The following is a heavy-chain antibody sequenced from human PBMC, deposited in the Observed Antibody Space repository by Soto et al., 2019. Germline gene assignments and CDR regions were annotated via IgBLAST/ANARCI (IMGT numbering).Heavy chain of an antibody. D-gene: IGHD3-22*01. CDR2: IWYDGSNK. J-gene: IGHJ4*02. CDR1: GFTFSSYG. V-gene: IGHV3-33*01. Sequence: QVQLVESGGGVVQPGRSLRLSCAASGFTFSSYGMHWVRQAPGKGLEWVAVIWYDGSNKYYADSVKGRFTISRDKSXNTLYLQMNSLRVEDTAVYYGARGQFDDSSGGFDYWGQGTLVTVSS. CDR3: ARGQFDDSSGGFDY.